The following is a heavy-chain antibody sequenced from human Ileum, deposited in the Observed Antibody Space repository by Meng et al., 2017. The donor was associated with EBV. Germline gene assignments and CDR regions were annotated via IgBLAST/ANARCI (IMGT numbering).Heavy chain of an antibody. CDR1: GGSFNDYY. D-gene: IGHD4-23*01. V-gene: IGHV4-34*01. CDR2: IDQSGYT. CDR3: ARYGRCNGNSFYCFDP. Sequence: LHKWGHGLLTPSDTLSLTCAVYGGSFNDYYWTWLRQPPGKGLEWIGEIDQSGYTKFNPSLSSRATISRDTSNNQFSLRLNSVTAADTALYYCARYGRCNGNSFYCFDPWGQGTLVTVSS. J-gene: IGHJ5*02.